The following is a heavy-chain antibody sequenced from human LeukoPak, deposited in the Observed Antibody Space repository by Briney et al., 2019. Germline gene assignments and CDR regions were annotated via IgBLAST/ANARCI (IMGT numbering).Heavy chain of an antibody. V-gene: IGHV3-48*01. CDR2: ISSSSSTI. Sequence: PGGSLRLSCAASGFTFSSYSMNWVRQAPGKGLEWVSYISSSSSTIYYADSVKGRFTISRDNAKNSLYLQMNSLRAEDTAVYYCAKGGSGYDIGFDYWGQGTLVTVSS. CDR1: GFTFSSYS. D-gene: IGHD5-12*01. J-gene: IGHJ4*02. CDR3: AKGGSGYDIGFDY.